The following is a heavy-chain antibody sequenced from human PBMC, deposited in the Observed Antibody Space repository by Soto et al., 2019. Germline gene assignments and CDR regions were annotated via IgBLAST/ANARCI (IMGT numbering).Heavy chain of an antibody. D-gene: IGHD3-3*01. CDR2: IYYSGST. J-gene: IGHJ5*02. CDR1: GGSISSYY. V-gene: IGHV4-59*01. CDR3: ARVSITYYDFWSGYPASWFDP. Sequence: LALTCTVSGGSISSYYWSWIRQPPGKGLEWIGYIYYSGSTNYNPSLKSRVTISVDTSKNQFSLKLSSVTAADTAVYYCARVSITYYDFWSGYPASWFDPWGQGTLVTVSS.